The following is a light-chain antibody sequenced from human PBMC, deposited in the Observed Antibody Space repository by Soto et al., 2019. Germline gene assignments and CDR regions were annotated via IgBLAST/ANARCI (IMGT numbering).Light chain of an antibody. J-gene: IGKJ1*01. V-gene: IGKV1-5*03. CDR1: QTISSW. CDR2: KAS. Sequence: DIHMTQSPSTVSGSVGDRVTITCRASQTISSWLAWYQQKPGKAPKLLIYKASTLKSGVPSRFSGSGSGTEFTLTISSLQPDDFATYYCQQYDSYPWPFGQGTKVDIK. CDR3: QQYDSYPWP.